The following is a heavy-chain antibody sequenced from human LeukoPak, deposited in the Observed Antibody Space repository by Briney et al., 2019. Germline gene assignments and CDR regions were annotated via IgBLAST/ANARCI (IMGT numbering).Heavy chain of an antibody. V-gene: IGHV4-59*01. CDR1: GGSISSYY. CDR2: IYYSGST. Sequence: PPETLSLTCTVSGGSISSYYWSWIRQPPGKGLEWIGYIYYSGSTNYNPSLKSRVTISVDTSKNQFSLKLSSVTAADTAVYYCARDTSAAFDIWGQGTMVTVSS. CDR3: ARDTSAAFDI. J-gene: IGHJ3*02.